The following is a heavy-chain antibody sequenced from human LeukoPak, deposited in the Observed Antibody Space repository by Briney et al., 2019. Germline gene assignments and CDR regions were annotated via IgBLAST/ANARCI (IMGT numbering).Heavy chain of an antibody. CDR2: IVPISDTT. D-gene: IGHD2-2*01. CDR1: GDTFSTYA. J-gene: IGHJ6*04. Sequence: SVKVSCKASGDTFSTYAFNWVRQAPGQGLEWTGGIVPISDTTNYAQTLQGRVTITADKSTNTVYMELSSLTSEDTGVYYCARGASVRVVPMSYYYAMDVWGEGITVIVSS. V-gene: IGHV1-69*06. CDR3: ARGASVRVVPMSYYYAMDV.